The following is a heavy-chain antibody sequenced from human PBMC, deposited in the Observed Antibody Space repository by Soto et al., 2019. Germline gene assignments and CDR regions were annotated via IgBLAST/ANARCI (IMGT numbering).Heavy chain of an antibody. CDR1: GGSFSGYY. J-gene: IGHJ4*02. V-gene: IGHV4-34*01. D-gene: IGHD5-12*01. Sequence: SETLSLTCAVYGGSFSGYYWSWIRQPPGKGLEWIGEINHSGSTNYNPSLKSRVTISVDTSKNHFSLKLSSVTAADTAVYYCARAIYKWEYSGYDRSPKNYFDYWGQGTLVTVSS. CDR2: INHSGST. CDR3: ARAIYKWEYSGYDRSPKNYFDY.